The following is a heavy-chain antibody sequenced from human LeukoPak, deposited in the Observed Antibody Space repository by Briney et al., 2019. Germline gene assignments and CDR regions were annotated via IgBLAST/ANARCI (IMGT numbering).Heavy chain of an antibody. D-gene: IGHD3-10*01. CDR3: AREGVAYYYGSGGRGFDY. Sequence: SETLSLTCFVSGDSISSGASYWSWIRQPAGKGLEWIGSIYYSGSTYYNPSLKSRVTISVDTSKNQFSLKLSSVTAADTAVYYCAREGVAYYYGSGGRGFDYWGQGTLVTVSS. CDR2: IYYSGST. CDR1: GDSISSGASY. V-gene: IGHV4-39*07. J-gene: IGHJ4*02.